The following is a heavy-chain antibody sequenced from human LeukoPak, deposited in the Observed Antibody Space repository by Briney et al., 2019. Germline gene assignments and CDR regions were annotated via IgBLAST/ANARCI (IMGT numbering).Heavy chain of an antibody. CDR2: INPNSGGT. J-gene: IGHJ4*02. Sequence: ASVKVSCMASLYTFTDYFRHGVGPAPGQGGAWMGWINPNSGGTNYAQKFEGRVTMTRDTSISTAYMELSRLRSDDTAVYYCARALRYFDWYTNYWGQGTLVTVSS. V-gene: IGHV1-2*02. CDR1: LYTFTDYF. CDR3: ARALRYFDWYTNY. D-gene: IGHD3-9*01.